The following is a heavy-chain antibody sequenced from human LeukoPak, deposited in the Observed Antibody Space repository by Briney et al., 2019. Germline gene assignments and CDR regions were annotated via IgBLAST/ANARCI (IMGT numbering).Heavy chain of an antibody. CDR2: INPSGGST. V-gene: IGHV1-46*01. D-gene: IGHD3-3*01. J-gene: IGHJ2*01. Sequence: ASVKVSCKASGYTFTSYGISWVRQAPGQGLEWMGIINPSGGSTSYAQKFQGRVTMTRDTSTSTVYMELSSLRSEDTAVYYCARDIPYYDFWSGYPLAGYFDLWGRGTLVTVSS. CDR3: ARDIPYYDFWSGYPLAGYFDL. CDR1: GYTFTSYG.